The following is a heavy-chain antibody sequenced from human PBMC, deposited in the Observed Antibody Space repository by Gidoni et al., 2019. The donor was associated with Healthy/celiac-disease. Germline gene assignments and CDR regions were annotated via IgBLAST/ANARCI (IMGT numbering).Heavy chain of an antibody. Sequence: EVQLLESGGGLVQPGGSLRLSCAASGFTFSSYAMSWVRQAPGKGLEWVSAISGSGGSTYYADAVKGRFTISRDNSKNTLYLQMNSLRAEDTAVYYCAKAGSSFHLYPLFDYWGQGTLVTVSS. J-gene: IGHJ4*02. CDR1: GFTFSSYA. CDR2: ISGSGGST. V-gene: IGHV3-23*01. D-gene: IGHD6-6*01. CDR3: AKAGSSFHLYPLFDY.